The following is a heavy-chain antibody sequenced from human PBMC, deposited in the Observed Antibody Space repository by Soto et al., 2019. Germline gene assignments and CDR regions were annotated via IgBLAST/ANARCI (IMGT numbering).Heavy chain of an antibody. CDR2: IYRSGSA. J-gene: IGHJ6*04. Sequence: QLQLQESGSGLVKPSQKLSLTCTVSGGSINRGGYSWSWIRQPPGKGLEWIGYIYRSGSAYYSPSLQNRVTISVDTSKNHFSLNLPSVTAGDTAVYYCAVSGRGGLDVWGEGTTVTVSS. V-gene: IGHV4-30-2*01. D-gene: IGHD3-10*01. CDR3: AVSGRGGLDV. CDR1: GGSINRGGYS.